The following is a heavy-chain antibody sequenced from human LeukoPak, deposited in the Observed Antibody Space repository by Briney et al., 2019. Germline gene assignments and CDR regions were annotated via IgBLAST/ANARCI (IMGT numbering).Heavy chain of an antibody. CDR3: AKSSYYDASGYYREYYFDY. D-gene: IGHD3-22*01. J-gene: IGHJ4*02. Sequence: PGGSLRLSCVPSGFSFSNYATSWVRQAPGKGLEWVSSISGSGGSTHYADSVKGRFTISRDKTKNTLYLQMNSLRAEDTAVYYCAKSSYYDASGYYREYYFDYWGQGTLVTVSS. CDR1: GFSFSNYA. CDR2: ISGSGGST. V-gene: IGHV3-23*01.